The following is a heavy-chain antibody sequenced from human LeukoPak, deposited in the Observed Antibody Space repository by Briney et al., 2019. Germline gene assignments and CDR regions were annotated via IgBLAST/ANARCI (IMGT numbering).Heavy chain of an antibody. J-gene: IGHJ4*02. CDR2: MNPNSGNT. V-gene: IGHV1-8*01. D-gene: IGHD3-16*02. CDR1: GYTFTSYD. Sequence: ASVKVSCKASGYTFTSYDINWVRQATGQGLEWMGWMNPNSGNTGYAQKFQGRVTMTRNTSISTAYMELSSLRSEDTAVYYCARAPKRVWGSYRPFDYWGQGTLVTASS. CDR3: ARAPKRVWGSYRPFDY.